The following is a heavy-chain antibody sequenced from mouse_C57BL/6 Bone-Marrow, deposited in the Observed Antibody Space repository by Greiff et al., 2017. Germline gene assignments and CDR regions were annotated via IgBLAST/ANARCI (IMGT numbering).Heavy chain of an antibody. CDR3: ERWRRDWYFDD. CDR2: IDPADGNT. V-gene: IGHV14-3*01. Sequence: EVQLQQPVAELVRPGASVKLSCTASGFNIKNTYMHWVKQRPEQGLEWIGRIDPADGNTKYAPKFPGKATITADPSSNTAYMQLSRLPSEDTANCDSERWRRDWYFDDWGTGTTVTVSS. J-gene: IGHJ1*03. CDR1: GFNIKNTY.